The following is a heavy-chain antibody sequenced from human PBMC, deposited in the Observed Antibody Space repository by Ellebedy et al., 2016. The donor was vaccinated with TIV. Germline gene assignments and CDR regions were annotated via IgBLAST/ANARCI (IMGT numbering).Heavy chain of an antibody. Sequence: MPSETLSLTCSVSGGSISRSTYYWGWIRQPPGKGLEWIGSIHSSGVTYYNPSLKSRVTVSLDMSKNRFSLALSSVAAADTAVYYCVTARRDPYYSGMDVWGQGTTVIVSS. CDR1: GGSISRSTYY. V-gene: IGHV4-39*02. J-gene: IGHJ6*02. CDR3: VTARRDPYYSGMDV. CDR2: IHSSGVT.